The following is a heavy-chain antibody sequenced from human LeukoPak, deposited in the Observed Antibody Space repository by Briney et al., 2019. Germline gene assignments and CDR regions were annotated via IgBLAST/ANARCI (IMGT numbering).Heavy chain of an antibody. V-gene: IGHV7-4-1*02. CDR3: ARGPGAGVGQWLPRPDI. J-gene: IGHJ3*02. D-gene: IGHD6-19*01. CDR2: INTNTGNP. Sequence: ASVKVSCKASGYTFISYAMNWVRQAPGQGLEWMGWINTNTGNPTYAQGFTGRFVFSLDTSVSTAYLQISSLKAEDTAVYYCARGPGAGVGQWLPRPDIWGQGTMVTVSS. CDR1: GYTFISYA.